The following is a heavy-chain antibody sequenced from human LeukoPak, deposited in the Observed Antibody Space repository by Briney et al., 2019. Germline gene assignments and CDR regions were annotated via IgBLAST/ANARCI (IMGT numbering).Heavy chain of an antibody. CDR2: ISAYNGNT. J-gene: IGHJ6*03. V-gene: IGHV1-18*01. Sequence: ASVKVSCKASGYTFTTYGISWVRQAPGQGLEWMGWISAYNGNTNYAQKLQGRVTMTTDTSTSTAYMELRSLRSDDTAVYYCARVPSFSNSWGGYYYYYMDVWGKGTTVTVSS. D-gene: IGHD6-13*01. CDR1: GYTFTTYG. CDR3: ARVPSFSNSWGGYYYYYMDV.